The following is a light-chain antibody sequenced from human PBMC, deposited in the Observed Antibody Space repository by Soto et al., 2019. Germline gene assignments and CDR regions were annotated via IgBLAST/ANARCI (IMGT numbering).Light chain of an antibody. Sequence: QSALAQPASVSGSPGQSITISCIGTSSDIGRYKLVSWYQHHPGKAPKLIIYEVTKRPSGVSNRFSASKSGNTASLTISGLQAEDEADYYCCSFAGSTPYVVGTGTKVTVL. CDR1: SSDIGRYKL. J-gene: IGLJ1*01. CDR3: CSFAGSTPYV. V-gene: IGLV2-23*02. CDR2: EVT.